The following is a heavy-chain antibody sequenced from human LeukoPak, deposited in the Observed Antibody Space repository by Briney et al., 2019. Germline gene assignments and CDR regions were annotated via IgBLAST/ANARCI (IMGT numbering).Heavy chain of an antibody. CDR1: GFTSSDYW. J-gene: IGHJ4*02. V-gene: IGHV3-7*01. Sequence: PGGSLRLSCAASGFTSSDYWMHWVRQAPGKGLEWVANIKQDGSEKNYVASVKGRFTISRDNAKNSLYLQMNSLRAEDTAVYYCARCDGYYYGLGSYYNVSLFDYWGQGTLVTVSS. CDR2: IKQDGSEK. CDR3: ARCDGYYYGLGSYYNVSLFDY. D-gene: IGHD3-10*01.